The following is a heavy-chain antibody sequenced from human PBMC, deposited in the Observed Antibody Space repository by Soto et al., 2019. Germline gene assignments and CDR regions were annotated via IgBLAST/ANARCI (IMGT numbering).Heavy chain of an antibody. D-gene: IGHD1-1*01. CDR1: GFTFSSYA. J-gene: IGHJ4*02. CDR3: AILASANDHGDYFDY. V-gene: IGHV3-30*03. CDR2: ISYDGTNK. Sequence: QVQLVESGGGVVQPGRSLRLSCAASGFTFSSYAMHWVRQAPGKGLEWVAIISYDGTNKHYADSVKGRFTISRDNSQNTPYLQINSLRPEDTAMYYGAILASANDHGDYFDYWGRGTLVTVSS.